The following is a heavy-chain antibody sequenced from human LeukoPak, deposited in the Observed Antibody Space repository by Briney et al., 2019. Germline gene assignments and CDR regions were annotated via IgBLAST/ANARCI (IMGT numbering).Heavy chain of an antibody. CDR3: ASAAYCGGDCYSFDY. CDR1: GGTFTSYA. Sequence: GASVKLSCKASGGTFTSYAISSVRQAPGQGLKWMGRVIPILGIANYAQKFQGRVTITADKSTSTAYMELSSLRSEDTAVYYCASAAYCGGDCYSFDYWGQGTLVTVSS. J-gene: IGHJ4*02. D-gene: IGHD2-21*02. V-gene: IGHV1-69*04. CDR2: VIPILGIA.